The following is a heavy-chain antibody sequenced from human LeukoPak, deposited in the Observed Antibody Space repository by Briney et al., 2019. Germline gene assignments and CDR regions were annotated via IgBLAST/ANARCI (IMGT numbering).Heavy chain of an antibody. CDR2: IYHSGST. CDR1: GYSISSGYY. V-gene: IGHV4-38-2*01. J-gene: IGHJ4*02. Sequence: SETLSLTCAVSGYSISSGYYWGWIRQPPGKGLEWIGSIYHSGSTYYNPSLKSRVTISVDTSKNQFSLKLSSVPAADTAVYYCARHAGTLIAARGGGAFDYWGQGTLVTVSS. CDR3: ARHAGTLIAARGGGAFDY. D-gene: IGHD6-6*01.